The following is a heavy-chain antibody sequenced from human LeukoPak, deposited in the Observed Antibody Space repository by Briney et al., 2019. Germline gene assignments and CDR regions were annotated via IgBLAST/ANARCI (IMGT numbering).Heavy chain of an antibody. CDR2: INHSGST. V-gene: IGHV4-34*01. D-gene: IGHD4-17*01. Sequence: SETLSLTCTVSGGSISSYYWSWIRQPPGKGLEWIGEINHSGSTNYNPSLKSRVTILVDTSKNQFSLKLSSVTAADTAVYYCARGHSPVTTKVSYFQHWGQGTPVTVSS. CDR1: GGSISSYY. CDR3: ARGHSPVTTKVSYFQH. J-gene: IGHJ1*01.